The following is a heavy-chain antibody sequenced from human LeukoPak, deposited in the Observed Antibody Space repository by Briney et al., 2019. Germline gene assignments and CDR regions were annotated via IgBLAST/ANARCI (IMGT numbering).Heavy chain of an antibody. CDR1: GFTFSSYA. J-gene: IGHJ6*03. CDR2: ISGSGGST. D-gene: IGHD4-17*01. Sequence: GGSLRLSCAASGFTFSSYAMSSVRQAPGKGLEWVSAISGSGGSTYYADSVKGRFTISRDNSKNTLYLQMNSLRAEDTAVYYCAKVRLTVTYYYYRDVWGKGTTVTVSS. CDR3: AKVRLTVTYYYYRDV. V-gene: IGHV3-23*01.